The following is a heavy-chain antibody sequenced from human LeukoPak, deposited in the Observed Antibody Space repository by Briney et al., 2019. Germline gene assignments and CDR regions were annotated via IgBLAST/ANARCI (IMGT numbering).Heavy chain of an antibody. V-gene: IGHV3-21*06. D-gene: IGHD2-15*01. J-gene: IGHJ4*02. Sequence: GGSLRLSCVASGFSFSIYNMIWVRQAPGKGLEWVASINGRGGLIYYANSVKGRFTISRDNARNSLYLQLNSLRGEDTAVYYCAKDNESLRMAATPLGYWGQGTLVTVSS. CDR1: GFSFSIYN. CDR3: AKDNESLRMAATPLGY. CDR2: INGRGGLI.